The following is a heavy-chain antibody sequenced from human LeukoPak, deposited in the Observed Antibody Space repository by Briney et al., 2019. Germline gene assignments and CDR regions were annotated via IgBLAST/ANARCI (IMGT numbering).Heavy chain of an antibody. CDR3: ARVASGYDVFDI. CDR1: GDSINDYY. D-gene: IGHD3-3*01. J-gene: IGHJ3*02. CDR2: IYFTGST. Sequence: SETLSLTCTVSGDSINDYYWGWIRQPPGKGLEWIGYIYFTGSTRYNPSLESRVTISVDTSKNQFSLKLSSVTAADTAVFYCARVASGYDVFDIWGQGTMVTVSS. V-gene: IGHV4-59*01.